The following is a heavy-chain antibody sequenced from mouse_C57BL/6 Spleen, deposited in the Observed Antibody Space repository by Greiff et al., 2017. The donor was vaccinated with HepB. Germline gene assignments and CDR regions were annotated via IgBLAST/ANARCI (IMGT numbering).Heavy chain of an antibody. D-gene: IGHD2-1*01. J-gene: IGHJ1*03. CDR1: GYSITSGYY. V-gene: IGHV3-6*01. CDR3: ARVRGNTGYFDV. CDR2: ISYDGSN. Sequence: VQLKESGPGLVKPSQSLSLTCSVTGYSITSGYYWNWIRQFPGNKLEWMGYISYDGSNNYNPSLKNRISITRDTSKNQFFLKLNSVTTEDTATYYCARVRGNTGYFDVWGTGTTVTVSS.